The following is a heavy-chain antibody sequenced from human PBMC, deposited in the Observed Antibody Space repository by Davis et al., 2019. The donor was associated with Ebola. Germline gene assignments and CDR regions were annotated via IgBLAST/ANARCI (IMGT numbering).Heavy chain of an antibody. V-gene: IGHV3-30*04. CDR2: ISYDGSNK. D-gene: IGHD2-8*02. CDR1: GFTFSGYA. J-gene: IGHJ6*02. Sequence: GGSLRLSCVASGFTFSGYAIHWVRQAPGKGLAWVAVISYDGSNKYYADSVKGRFTISRDNSQNTLSLQMNSLRAEDTAVYYCAEIYWVRYGMDVWGQGTTVTVSS. CDR3: AEIYWVRYGMDV.